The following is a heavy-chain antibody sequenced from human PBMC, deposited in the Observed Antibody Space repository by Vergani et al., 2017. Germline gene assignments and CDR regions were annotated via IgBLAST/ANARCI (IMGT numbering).Heavy chain of an antibody. J-gene: IGHJ3*02. CDR1: GFTFSSYS. V-gene: IGHV3-21*01. Sequence: EVQLVESGGGLVKPGGSLRLSCAASGFTFSSYSMNWVRQAPGKGLEWVSSISSSSSYIYYADSVKGRVTISRDNAKNSLYLQMNSLRAEDTAVYYCARLGHQFAFDIWGQGTMVTVSS. CDR3: ARLGHQFAFDI. CDR2: ISSSSSYI.